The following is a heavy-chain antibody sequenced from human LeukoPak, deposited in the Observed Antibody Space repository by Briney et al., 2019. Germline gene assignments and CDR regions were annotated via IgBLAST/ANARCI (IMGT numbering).Heavy chain of an antibody. V-gene: IGHV3-66*01. D-gene: IGHD5-18*01. Sequence: GGSLRLSCAASGLTVSSNYMSWVRQAPGKGLEWVSVIYSGGSTYYADSVKGRFTISRDNSKNTLYLQMNSLRAEDTAVYYCAKDADTATIIYWYFDLWGRGTLVTVSS. CDR3: AKDADTATIIYWYFDL. CDR1: GLTVSSNY. J-gene: IGHJ2*01. CDR2: IYSGGST.